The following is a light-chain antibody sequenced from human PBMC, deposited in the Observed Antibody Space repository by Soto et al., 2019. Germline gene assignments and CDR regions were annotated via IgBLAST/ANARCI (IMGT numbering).Light chain of an antibody. Sequence: EILLTQSPGTLSLSPGERATLSCRASQSVSSSFLAWYQQKPGQAPRLLIYAASSRATGIPDRFSGSGSGTDFTLTISRLEPEDFAVYYCHQYGSSPRTFGQGTKVDIK. CDR1: QSVSSSF. CDR3: HQYGSSPRT. J-gene: IGKJ1*01. CDR2: AAS. V-gene: IGKV3-20*01.